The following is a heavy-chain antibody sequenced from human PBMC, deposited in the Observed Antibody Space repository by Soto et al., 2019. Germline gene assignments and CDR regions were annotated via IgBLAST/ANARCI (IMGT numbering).Heavy chain of an antibody. D-gene: IGHD4-17*01. V-gene: IGHV1-46*01. J-gene: IGHJ5*02. CDR2: INPSGGST. CDR1: GYTFTSYY. CDR3: AGRAYGDSRWFDP. Sequence: ASVKVSCKASGYTFTSYYMHWVRQAPGQGLEWMGIINPSGGSTSYAQKFQGRATMTRDTSTSTVYMELSSLRSEDTAVYYCAGRAYGDSRWFDPWGQGTLVTVSS.